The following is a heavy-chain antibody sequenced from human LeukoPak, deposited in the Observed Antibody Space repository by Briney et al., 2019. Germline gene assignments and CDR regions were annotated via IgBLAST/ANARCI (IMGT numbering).Heavy chain of an antibody. J-gene: IGHJ3*02. CDR1: GFTFSSYS. V-gene: IGHV3-48*01. CDR2: ISGSSSPI. Sequence: GGSLRLSCAASGFTFSSYSMNWVRRAPGKGLEWVSYISGSSSPIYYADSVKGRFTISRDNAKNSLYLQMNSLRAEDTAVYYCARDYLFAFDIWGQGIMVTVSS. CDR3: ARDYLFAFDI.